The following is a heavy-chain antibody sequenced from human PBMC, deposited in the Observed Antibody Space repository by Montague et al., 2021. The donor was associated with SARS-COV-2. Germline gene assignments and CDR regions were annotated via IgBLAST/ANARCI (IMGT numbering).Heavy chain of an antibody. V-gene: IGHV4-34*01. D-gene: IGHD3-10*01. Sequence: SETLSLTCAVHGGSFSTYSWNWIRQPPGKGLEWIGEIHHGGSTNYNPSLKIQVTISADPSKTQFSLKLTSVAAADTAVYYCARLGDGVVPSPILGVGPYYSYYYMDVWGKGTTVTVSS. J-gene: IGHJ6*03. CDR1: GGSFSTYS. CDR3: ARLGDGVVPSPILGVGPYYSYYYMDV. CDR2: IHHGGST.